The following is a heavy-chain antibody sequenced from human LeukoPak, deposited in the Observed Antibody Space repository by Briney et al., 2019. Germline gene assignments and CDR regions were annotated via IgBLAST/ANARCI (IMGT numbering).Heavy chain of an antibody. CDR1: GFTFSSYA. Sequence: GRSLRLSCAASGFTFSSYAMHWVRQAPGKGLEWVAVISYDGSNKYYADSVKGRFTISRDNSKNTLYLQMNSLRAGDTAVYYCARPGDEWELHYFDYWGQGTLVTVSS. V-gene: IGHV3-30-3*01. CDR3: ARPGDEWELHYFDY. CDR2: ISYDGSNK. D-gene: IGHD1-26*01. J-gene: IGHJ4*02.